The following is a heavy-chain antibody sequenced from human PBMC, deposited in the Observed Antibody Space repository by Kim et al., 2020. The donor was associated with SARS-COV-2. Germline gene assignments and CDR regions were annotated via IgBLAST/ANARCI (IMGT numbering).Heavy chain of an antibody. D-gene: IGHD3-3*01. CDR3: ARHDFWSGYYTMGFGYYYGMDV. V-gene: IGHV4-34*01. J-gene: IGHJ6*02. CDR2: INHSGST. Sequence: SETLSLTCAVYGGSFSGYYWSWIRQPPGKGLEWIGEINHSGSTNYNPSLKSRVTISVDTSKNQFSLKLSSVTAADTAVYYCARHDFWSGYYTMGFGYYYGMDVWGQGTTVTVSS. CDR1: GGSFSGYY.